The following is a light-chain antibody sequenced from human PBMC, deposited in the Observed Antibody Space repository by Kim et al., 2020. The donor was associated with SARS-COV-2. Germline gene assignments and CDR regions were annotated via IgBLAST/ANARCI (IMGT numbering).Light chain of an antibody. CDR2: DIS. V-gene: IGLV7-46*01. CDR3: LLSYSGARI. J-gene: IGLJ2*01. CDR1: TGAVTSGHY. Sequence: PGGTVNLTCGSSTGAVTSGHYPYWFQQKPGQAPRTLIYDISNKHSWVPARFSGSLLGGKAALTLSGAQPEDEAEYYCLLSYSGARIFGGGTQLTVL.